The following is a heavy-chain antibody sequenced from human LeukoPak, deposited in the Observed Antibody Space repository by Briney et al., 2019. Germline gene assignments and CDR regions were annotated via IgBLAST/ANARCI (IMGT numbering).Heavy chain of an antibody. CDR2: INTNTENP. CDR3: ARGHYGSGFHYYYYYMDV. J-gene: IGHJ6*03. V-gene: IGHV7-4-1*02. CDR1: GYTFTSYA. Sequence: ASVKVSCKASGYTFTSYAMNWVRQAPGQGLEWMGWINTNTENPTYAQGFTGRFVFSLDTSVSTAYLQISSLKAEDTAVYYCARGHYGSGFHYYYYYMDVWGKGTTVTVSS. D-gene: IGHD3-10*01.